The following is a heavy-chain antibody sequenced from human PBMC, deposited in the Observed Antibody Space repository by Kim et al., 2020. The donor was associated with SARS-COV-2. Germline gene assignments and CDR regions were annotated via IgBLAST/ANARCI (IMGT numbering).Heavy chain of an antibody. J-gene: IGHJ4*02. Sequence: PSHKSRVTIAVDTSKNQFSLKLSSVTAADTAVYYCARSNYDFWSGYYNYWGQGTLVTVSS. V-gene: IGHV4-59*01. D-gene: IGHD3-3*01. CDR3: ARSNYDFWSGYYNY.